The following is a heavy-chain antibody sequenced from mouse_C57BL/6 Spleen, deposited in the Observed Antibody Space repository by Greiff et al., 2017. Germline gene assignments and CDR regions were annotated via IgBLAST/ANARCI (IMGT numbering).Heavy chain of an antibody. V-gene: IGHV3-6*01. CDR1: GYSITSGYY. D-gene: IGHD1-1*01. CDR3: ARDGVYGSSYVAY. J-gene: IGHJ3*01. CDR2: ISYDGSN. Sequence: EVKLVESGPGLVKPSQSLSLTCSVTGYSITSGYYWNWIRQFPGNKLEWMGYISYDGSNNYNPSLKNRISITRDTSKNQFFLKLNSVTTEDTATYYCARDGVYGSSYVAYWGQGTLVTVSA.